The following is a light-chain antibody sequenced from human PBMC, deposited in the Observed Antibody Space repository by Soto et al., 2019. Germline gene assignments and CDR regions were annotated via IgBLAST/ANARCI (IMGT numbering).Light chain of an antibody. Sequence: EIVLTQSPGTLSLSPGERATLSCRASQSVSSSYLAWYQQKPGQAPRLLIYGASSRVTGIPDRFSGSVSGTDFTLTISRLEPEDFAVYYCQRFGSSLFTFGPGTKVDIK. CDR2: GAS. CDR3: QRFGSSLFT. J-gene: IGKJ3*01. V-gene: IGKV3-20*01. CDR1: QSVSSSY.